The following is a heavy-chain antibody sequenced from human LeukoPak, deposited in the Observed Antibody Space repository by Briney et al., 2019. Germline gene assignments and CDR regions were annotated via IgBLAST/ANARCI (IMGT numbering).Heavy chain of an antibody. Sequence: GGSLRLSCAASGFTFSSYWMSWVRQAPGKGLEWVANIKQDGSEKYYVDSVKGRFTISRDNAKNSLYLQMNSLRAEDTAVYYCARDSVVLRYFDWLPPNLGGYYYYGMDVWGQGTTVTVSS. J-gene: IGHJ6*02. CDR3: ARDSVVLRYFDWLPPNLGGYYYYGMDV. D-gene: IGHD3-9*01. CDR2: IKQDGSEK. CDR1: GFTFSSYW. V-gene: IGHV3-7*01.